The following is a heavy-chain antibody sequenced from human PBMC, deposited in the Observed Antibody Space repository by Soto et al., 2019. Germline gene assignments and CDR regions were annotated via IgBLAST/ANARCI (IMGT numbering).Heavy chain of an antibody. Sequence: GGSLRLSCAASGFTFSSYAMSWVRQAPGKGLEWVSAISGSGGSTYYTDSVKGRFTISRDNSKNTLSLQMNSLRAEDTAVYFCAKDRLIVPARGLSMDVWGQGTTVTVSS. V-gene: IGHV3-23*01. J-gene: IGHJ6*02. CDR3: AKDRLIVPARGLSMDV. D-gene: IGHD3-22*01. CDR1: GFTFSSYA. CDR2: ISGSGGST.